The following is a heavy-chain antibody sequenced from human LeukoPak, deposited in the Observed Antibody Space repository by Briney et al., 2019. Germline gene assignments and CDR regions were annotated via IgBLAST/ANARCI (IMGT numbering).Heavy chain of an antibody. J-gene: IGHJ4*02. V-gene: IGHV3-53*01. D-gene: IGHD2-8*02. CDR1: GFAFSNYV. CDR3: ARDGSYSSGYGFDY. CDR2: IYSGDRT. Sequence: GGSLRLACAASGFAFSNYVMSWVRQAPGKGLEWVSVIYSGDRTYYADSVKGRFTISRDNSKNTVYLQMNSLRAEDTAMYYCARDGSYSSGYGFDYWGQGTLVTVSS.